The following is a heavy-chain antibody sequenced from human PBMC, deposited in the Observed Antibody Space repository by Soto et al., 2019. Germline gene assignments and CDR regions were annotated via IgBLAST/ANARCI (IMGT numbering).Heavy chain of an antibody. Sequence: QVQLEQSGAEVKRPGSSVKVSCKTSGGNFNTYPISWVRQAPGHRLEWMGKIIPIFGTPDYALKFQGRVTINADEATTTVYMELRSLKSDDSAVYYCARDSRLWGSTGWKRENLFDIWGQGTMVTVSS. J-gene: IGHJ3*02. V-gene: IGHV1-69*18. D-gene: IGHD3-16*01. CDR3: ARDSRLWGSTGWKRENLFDI. CDR1: GGNFNTYP. CDR2: IIPIFGTP.